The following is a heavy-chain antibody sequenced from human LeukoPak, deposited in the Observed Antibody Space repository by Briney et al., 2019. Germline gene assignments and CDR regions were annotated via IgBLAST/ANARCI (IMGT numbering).Heavy chain of an antibody. CDR3: AGGYSSSSAIWS. CDR2: MYNSGST. V-gene: IGHV4-59*01. CDR1: HGSISSYS. Sequence: PSETLSLTCTVSHGSISSYSWSWIRQTPEKGLEWIGYMYNSGSTNYNPSLKSRVTISVDTAKNQFSLKLSSVTAADTAVYYCAGGYSSSSAIWSWGQGTLVTVSS. J-gene: IGHJ5*02. D-gene: IGHD6-6*01.